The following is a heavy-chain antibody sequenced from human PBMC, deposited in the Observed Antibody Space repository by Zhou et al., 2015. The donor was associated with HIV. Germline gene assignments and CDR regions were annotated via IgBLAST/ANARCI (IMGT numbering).Heavy chain of an antibody. CDR3: ARLELGYYYDNSGPFDL. D-gene: IGHD3-22*01. CDR2: ISAYNGNT. J-gene: IGHJ2*01. V-gene: IGHV1-18*01. CDR1: GYTFTKYG. Sequence: QVQLVQSEAEVKKPGASVKVSCKASGYTFTKYGISWVRQAPGQGLEWMGWISAYNGNTNYAQKLQDRVTMTTDTSTSTAYMELRSLRTDDTAVYYCARLELGYYYDNSGPFDLWGRGTLVTVSS.